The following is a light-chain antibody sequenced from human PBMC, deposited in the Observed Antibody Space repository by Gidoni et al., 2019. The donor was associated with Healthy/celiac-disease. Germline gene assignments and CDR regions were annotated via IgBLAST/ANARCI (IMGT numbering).Light chain of an antibody. CDR2: GAS. CDR3: QQYNNWPPLT. Sequence: EIVITQSPATLSVSPGESAPLSCRASQSVRSNLAWYKQKPDQAPRRLIYGASTRTTGIPARFSGSGSGTEVTLTISSLQSEDFVVDYCQQYNNWPPLTFGGXTKVEIK. V-gene: IGKV3-15*01. CDR1: QSVRSN. J-gene: IGKJ4*01.